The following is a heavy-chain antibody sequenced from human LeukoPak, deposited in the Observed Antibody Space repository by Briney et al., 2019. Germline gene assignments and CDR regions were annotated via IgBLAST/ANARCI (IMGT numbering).Heavy chain of an antibody. CDR2: ISASGDST. D-gene: IGHD4-17*01. Sequence: GGSLRLSCAASGFTFSRYAMSWVRQAPGKGLEWISAISASGDSTYYADSVKGRFTISRDNSKNTLYLQMNSLRAEDTAIYYCANLGYGDYLTQDYWGQGTLVTVSS. V-gene: IGHV3-23*01. J-gene: IGHJ4*02. CDR1: GFTFSRYA. CDR3: ANLGYGDYLTQDY.